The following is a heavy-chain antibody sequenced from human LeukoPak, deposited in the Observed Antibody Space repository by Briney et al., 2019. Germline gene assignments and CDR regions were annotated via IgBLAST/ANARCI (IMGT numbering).Heavy chain of an antibody. CDR3: AGPSPSSSWYHRAFDI. CDR1: GGTFSSYA. CDR2: IIPIFGTA. J-gene: IGHJ3*02. Sequence: SVKVSCKASGGTFSSYAISWVRQAPGQGLEWMGGIIPIFGTANYAQKFQGRVTITADESTSTAYKELSSLRSEDTAVYYCAGPSPSSSWYHRAFDIWGQGTMVTVSS. V-gene: IGHV1-69*13. D-gene: IGHD6-13*01.